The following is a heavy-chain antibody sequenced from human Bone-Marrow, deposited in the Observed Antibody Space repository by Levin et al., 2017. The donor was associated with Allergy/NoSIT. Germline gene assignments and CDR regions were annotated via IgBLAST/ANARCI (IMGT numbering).Heavy chain of an antibody. CDR1: GFIFADYA. V-gene: IGHV3-23*01. J-gene: IGHJ6*03. D-gene: IGHD4-17*01. CDR2: LDGSSGKT. CDR3: AKAETTVLLDYAYLDV. Sequence: GESLKISCTISGFIFADYAMNWVRQAPGRGLEWVSSLDGSSGKTHYADVVKGRFTISREYSKNTLFLQMNSLRVEDTARYCCAKAETTVLLDYAYLDVWGEGTAVTVSS.